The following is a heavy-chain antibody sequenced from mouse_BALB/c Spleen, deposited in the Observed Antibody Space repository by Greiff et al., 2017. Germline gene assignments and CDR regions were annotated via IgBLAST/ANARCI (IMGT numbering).Heavy chain of an antibody. V-gene: IGHV1-87*01. D-gene: IGHD2-10*01. Sequence: VQLQQSGAELARPGASVKLSCKASGYTFTSYWMQWVKQRPGQGLEWIGAIYPGDGDTRYTQKFKGKATLTADKSSSTAYMQLSSLASEDSAVYYCARGEPYYGNYDYAMDYWGQGTSVTVSS. J-gene: IGHJ4*01. CDR3: ARGEPYYGNYDYAMDY. CDR2: IYPGDGDT. CDR1: GYTFTSYW.